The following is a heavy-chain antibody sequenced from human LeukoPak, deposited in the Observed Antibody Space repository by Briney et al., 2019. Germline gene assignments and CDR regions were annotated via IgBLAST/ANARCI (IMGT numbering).Heavy chain of an antibody. D-gene: IGHD5-18*01. J-gene: IGHJ4*02. CDR3: ARDVDTAMVDDYYFDY. V-gene: IGHV3-7*01. CDR1: GFTFSSYW. Sequence: PGGSLRLSCAASGFTFSSYWMSWVRQAPGKGLEWVANIKQDGSEKYYVDSLKGRFTISRDNAKNSLYLQMNSLRAEDTAVYYCARDVDTAMVDDYYFDYWGQGTLVTVSS. CDR2: IKQDGSEK.